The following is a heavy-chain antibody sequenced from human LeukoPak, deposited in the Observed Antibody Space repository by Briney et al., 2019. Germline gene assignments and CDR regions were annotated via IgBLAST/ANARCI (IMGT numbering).Heavy chain of an antibody. CDR2: ISGSGGST. CDR3: AEDLAPFWSGYCFDY. CDR1: GFTFSSYA. D-gene: IGHD3-3*01. Sequence: GGSLRLSCAASGFTFSSYAMSWVRQAPGKGLEWVSAISGSGGSTYYADSVKGRFTISRDNSKNTLYLQMNSLRAEDTAVYYCAEDLAPFWSGYCFDYWGQGTLVTVSS. V-gene: IGHV3-23*01. J-gene: IGHJ4*02.